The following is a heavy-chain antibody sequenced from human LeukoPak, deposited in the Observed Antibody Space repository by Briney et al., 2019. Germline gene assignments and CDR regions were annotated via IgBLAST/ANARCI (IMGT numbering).Heavy chain of an antibody. D-gene: IGHD6-25*01. CDR1: GVTFSSYG. Sequence: PGRSLRLSCAASGVTFSSYGMHWVRQAPGTGLEWVAVISYDGSNKYYADSVKGRFTISRDNSKNTLYLQMNSLRAEDTAVYYCAKGGAAVPYWGQGTLVTVSS. J-gene: IGHJ4*02. CDR3: AKGGAAVPY. V-gene: IGHV3-30*18. CDR2: ISYDGSNK.